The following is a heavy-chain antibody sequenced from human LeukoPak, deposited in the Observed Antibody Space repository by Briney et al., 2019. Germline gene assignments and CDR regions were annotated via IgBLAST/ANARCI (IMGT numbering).Heavy chain of an antibody. CDR3: ARGYYDNNDGGNEY. Sequence: GGSLRLSCAASGFTFSDYWMHWVRQAPGKGLVWVSRINTDGSTTNHADSVKGRFTISRDNAKNTLYLQMNSLGAEDTAVYYCARGYYDNNDGGNEYWGQGTLVTVSS. V-gene: IGHV3-74*01. CDR2: INTDGSTT. D-gene: IGHD3-22*01. CDR1: GFTFSDYW. J-gene: IGHJ4*02.